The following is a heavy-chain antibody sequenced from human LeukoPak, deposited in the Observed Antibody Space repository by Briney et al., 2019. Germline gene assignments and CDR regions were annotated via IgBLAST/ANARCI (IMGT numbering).Heavy chain of an antibody. J-gene: IGHJ4*02. CDR1: GYAFPSYD. Sequence: GASVKVSCKASGYAFPSYDINWVRQATGQGLEWMGWMSPSSGNTGYAQKFQGRVTMTRNTSISTAYMELSSLRSEDTAVYYCARGNSLYYGSGSRPSYWGQGTLVTVSS. D-gene: IGHD3-10*01. V-gene: IGHV1-8*01. CDR2: MSPSSGNT. CDR3: ARGNSLYYGSGSRPSY.